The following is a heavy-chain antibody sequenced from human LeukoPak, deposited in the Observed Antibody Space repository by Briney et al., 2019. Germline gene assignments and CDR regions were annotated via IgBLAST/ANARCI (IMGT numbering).Heavy chain of an antibody. J-gene: IGHJ4*02. Sequence: GGSLRLSCAASGFTFSSYSMNWVRQAPGKGLDWVSSISSSSSYIYYADSVKGRFTISRDNAKNSLYLQMNSLRAEDTAVYYSARDISPPPYFDYWGQGTRVTVSS. V-gene: IGHV3-21*01. CDR2: ISSSSSYI. CDR3: ARDISPPPYFDY. CDR1: GFTFSSYS.